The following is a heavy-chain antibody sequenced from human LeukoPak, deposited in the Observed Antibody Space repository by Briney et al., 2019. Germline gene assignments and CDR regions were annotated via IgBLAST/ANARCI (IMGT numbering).Heavy chain of an antibody. CDR2: IYSGGST. J-gene: IGHJ3*02. CDR3: ARDIVVPAAMWSYDAFDI. CDR1: GFTVSSNY. V-gene: IGHV3-66*01. Sequence: PGGSLRLSCAASGFTVSSNYMSWVRQAPGKGLEWVSVIYSGGSTYYADSVKGRFTISRDNSKNTLYLQMNSLRAEDTAVYYCARDIVVPAAMWSYDAFDIWGQGTMVTVSS. D-gene: IGHD2-2*01.